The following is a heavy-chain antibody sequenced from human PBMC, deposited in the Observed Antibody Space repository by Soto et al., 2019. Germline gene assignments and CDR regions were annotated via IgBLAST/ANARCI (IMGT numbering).Heavy chain of an antibody. V-gene: IGHV3-30*18. D-gene: IGHD3-3*01. CDR3: AKDPTYDFWSGKQAGGFDP. CDR1: GFTFSSYG. CDR2: ISYDGSNK. J-gene: IGHJ5*02. Sequence: QVQLVESGGGVVQPGRSLRLSCAASGFTFSSYGMHWVRQAPGKGLEWVAVISYDGSNKYYADSVKGRFTISRDNSKNTLYLQMNSLRAEDTAVYYCAKDPTYDFWSGKQAGGFDPWGQGTLVTVSS.